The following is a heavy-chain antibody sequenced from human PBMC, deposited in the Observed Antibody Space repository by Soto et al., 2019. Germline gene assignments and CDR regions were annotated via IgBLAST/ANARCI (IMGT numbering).Heavy chain of an antibody. V-gene: IGHV3-30*18. J-gene: IGHJ3*02. CDR3: AKDKGRDASGWHHKDAFDI. CDR2: ISFDGSEE. CDR1: GFTFSDYG. D-gene: IGHD6-19*01. Sequence: QVQLVESGGGVVQPGRSLRLSCAGTGFTFSDYGLHWVRLPPGKGLEWVAVISFDGSEEYYADSMKGRFTVSRDNSKNTLYLQMNGLRAEDSGIYYSAKDKGRDASGWHHKDAFDIWGQGTPVTVSS.